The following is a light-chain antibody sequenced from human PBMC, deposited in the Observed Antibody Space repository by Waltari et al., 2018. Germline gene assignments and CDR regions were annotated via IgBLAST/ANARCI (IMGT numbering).Light chain of an antibody. V-gene: IGLV3-19*01. J-gene: IGLJ1*01. CDR3: TSRDSSGYRHV. CDR2: GEN. CDR1: SLRKYY. Sequence: SSELTQDPAVSVALGQTVRITCQGDSLRKYYATWYQQKPGQAPVLVIFGENKRPSGNPDRFSGSSSGNTASLTITGAQAEDEADYHCTSRDSSGYRHVFGTGTKVTVL.